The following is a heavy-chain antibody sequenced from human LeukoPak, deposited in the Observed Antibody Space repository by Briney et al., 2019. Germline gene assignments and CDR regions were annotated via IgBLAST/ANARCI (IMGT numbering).Heavy chain of an antibody. V-gene: IGHV1-18*01. CDR3: ARGYCSSTSCEDAFDI. CDR2: ISAYNGNT. Sequence: ASVKVSCKASGYTFTSYGISWVQQAPGQGLEWMGWISAYNGNTDNAQEVQGRVTMTTDTSTSTAYMELRSLRSDDTAVYYCARGYCSSTSCEDAFDIWGQGTMVTVSS. J-gene: IGHJ3*02. D-gene: IGHD2-2*01. CDR1: GYTFTSYG.